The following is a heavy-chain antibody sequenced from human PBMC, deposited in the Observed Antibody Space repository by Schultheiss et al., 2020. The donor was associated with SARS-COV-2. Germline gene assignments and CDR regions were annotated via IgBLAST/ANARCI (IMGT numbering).Heavy chain of an antibody. Sequence: GESLKISCAASGFTFSSYAMHWVRQAPGKGLEWVAVISYDGSNKYYADSVKGRFTISRDNSKNSLYLQMNSLRAEDTAVYYCASVNYYDSSGYVWGQGTLVTVSS. CDR3: ASVNYYDSSGYV. D-gene: IGHD3-22*01. V-gene: IGHV3-30*07. J-gene: IGHJ4*02. CDR1: GFTFSSYA. CDR2: ISYDGSNK.